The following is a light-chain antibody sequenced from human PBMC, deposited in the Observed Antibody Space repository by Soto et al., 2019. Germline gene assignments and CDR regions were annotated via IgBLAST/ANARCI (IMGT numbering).Light chain of an antibody. V-gene: IGKV3-15*01. CDR1: QSVSSN. J-gene: IGKJ1*01. Sequence: EIMVTPSTSTPFLSSGEKNTPSRRASQSVSSNLAWYQQKPGQAPRLLIYGASTRATGIPARFSGSGSGTEFTLTISSLQSEDFAVYYCQQYNNWPRTFGQGTKVDIK. CDR3: QQYNNWPRT. CDR2: GAS.